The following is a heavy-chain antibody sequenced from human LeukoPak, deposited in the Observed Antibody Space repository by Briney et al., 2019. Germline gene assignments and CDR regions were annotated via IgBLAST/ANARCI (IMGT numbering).Heavy chain of an antibody. CDR3: AKGFQTYGELSFDV. CDR1: GYTFTSYG. D-gene: IGHD4-17*01. CDR2: ISAYNGNT. J-gene: IGHJ4*02. V-gene: IGHV1-18*01. Sequence: ASVKVSCKASGYTFTSYGINWVRQAPGQGLEWMGWISAYNGNTIYAQKLQGRVAMTTDTSTRTVYMELRSLRSDDTAVYYCAKGFQTYGELSFDVWGQGTLVAVSS.